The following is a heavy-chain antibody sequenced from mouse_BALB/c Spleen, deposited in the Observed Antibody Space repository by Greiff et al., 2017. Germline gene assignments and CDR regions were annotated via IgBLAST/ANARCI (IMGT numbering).Heavy chain of an antibody. D-gene: IGHD2-4*01. J-gene: IGHJ2*01. V-gene: IGHV1-87*01. CDR3: ARRATMITTAFDY. CDR2: IYPGDGDT. Sequence: SGAELARPGASVKLSCKASGYTFTSYWMQWVKQRPGQGLEWIGAIYPGDGDTRYTQKFKGKATLTADKSSSTAYMQLSSLASEDSAVYYCARRATMITTAFDYWGQGTTLTVSS. CDR1: GYTFTSYW.